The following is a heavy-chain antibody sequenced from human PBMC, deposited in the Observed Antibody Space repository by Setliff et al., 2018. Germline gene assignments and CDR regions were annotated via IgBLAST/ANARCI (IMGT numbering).Heavy chain of an antibody. D-gene: IGHD4-17*01. CDR3: ARADHLVTTTFDY. V-gene: IGHV7-4-1*02. CDR1: GYSLSNYV. CDR2: INTKTGDP. J-gene: IGHJ4*01. Sequence: GASVKVSCKASGYSLSNYVMNWVRQAPGQGLEWMGWINTKTGDPTYAQGYTGRFASSLDTSDSATYLDISNLKAEDTATYYCARADHLVTTTFDYWGQGTLVTVSS.